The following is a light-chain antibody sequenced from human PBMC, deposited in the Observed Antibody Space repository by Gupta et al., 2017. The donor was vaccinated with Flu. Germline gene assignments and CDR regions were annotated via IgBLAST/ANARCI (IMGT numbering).Light chain of an antibody. CDR3: QQYGSTPKT. CDR1: DSVGTS. V-gene: IGKV3-20*01. CDR2: GAS. J-gene: IGKJ2*01. Sequence: GERATLSCRASDSVGTSLAWYQHIPGQAPRLLISGASSRATGIPDRFTGSGSGTDFTLTISRLEPEDLGVYYCQQYGSTPKTFGQGTTLGIK.